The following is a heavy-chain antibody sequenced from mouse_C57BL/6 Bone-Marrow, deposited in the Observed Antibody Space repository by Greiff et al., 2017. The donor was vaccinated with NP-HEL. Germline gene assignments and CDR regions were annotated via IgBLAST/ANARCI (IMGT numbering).Heavy chain of an antibody. V-gene: IGHV1-7*01. Sequence: QVQLKESGAELAKPGASVKLSCKASGYTFTSYWMHWVKQRPGQGLEWIGYINPSSGYTKYNQKFKDKATLTADKSSSTAYMQLSSLTYEDSAVYYCATMITKAWFAYWGQGTLVTVSA. D-gene: IGHD2-4*01. CDR1: GYTFTSYW. CDR3: ATMITKAWFAY. J-gene: IGHJ3*01. CDR2: INPSSGYT.